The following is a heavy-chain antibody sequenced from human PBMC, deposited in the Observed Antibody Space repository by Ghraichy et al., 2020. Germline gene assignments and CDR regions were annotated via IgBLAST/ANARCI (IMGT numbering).Heavy chain of an antibody. CDR3: ARGVGATYGELNWYFDL. D-gene: IGHD1-26*01. J-gene: IGHJ2*01. V-gene: IGHV6-1*01. Sequence: SQTLSLTCAISGDSVSSNSAAWNWIRQSPSRGLEWLGRTYYRSKWYNDYAVSVKSRITINPDTSKNQFSLQLNSVTPEDTAVYYCARGVGATYGELNWYFDLWGRGTLVTVSS. CDR1: GDSVSSNSAA. CDR2: TYYRSKWYN.